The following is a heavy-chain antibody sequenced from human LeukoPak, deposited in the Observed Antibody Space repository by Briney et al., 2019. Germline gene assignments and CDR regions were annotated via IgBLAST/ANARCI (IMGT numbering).Heavy chain of an antibody. J-gene: IGHJ4*02. CDR1: GFTFTCCW. CDR2: IKQDGREK. V-gene: IGHV3-7*01. CDR3: ARVPGKTRYFDS. D-gene: IGHD1-26*01. Sequence: GSLRLSCAASGFTFTCCWMSWVRQTPGKGLEWVASIKQDGREKFYADSVKGRFTISRDNAQNSLYLQVNSLRAEDTAVYYCARVPGKTRYFDSWGQGVLVTVSS.